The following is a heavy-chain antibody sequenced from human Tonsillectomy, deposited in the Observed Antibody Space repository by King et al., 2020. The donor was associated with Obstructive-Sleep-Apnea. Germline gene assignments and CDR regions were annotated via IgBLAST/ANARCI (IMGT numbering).Heavy chain of an antibody. J-gene: IGHJ6*02. CDR1: GYTFTSYY. D-gene: IGHD2-2*01. V-gene: IGHV1-46*01. CDR3: AREWYCSSTSCYANYYYGMDV. CDR2: INPSGGST. Sequence: VQLVESGAEVKKPGASVKVSCKASGYTFTSYYMHWVRQAPGQGLEWMGIINPSGGSTSYAQKFQGRVTMTRDTSTSTVYMELSSLRSEETAVYYCAREWYCSSTSCYANYYYGMDVWGQGTTVTVSS.